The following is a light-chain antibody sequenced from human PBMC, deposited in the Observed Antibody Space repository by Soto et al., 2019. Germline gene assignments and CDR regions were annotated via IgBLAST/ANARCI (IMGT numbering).Light chain of an antibody. CDR3: SSYTSSSLYV. CDR2: DVS. CDR1: SSDVGGYSY. Sequence: QSVLTQPASVSGSPGQSITIPCTGTSSDVGGYSYVSWYQQLPGKAPKLMIYDVSDRPSGVSNRFSGSKSGNTASLTISGLQAEEEADYYCSSYTSSSLYVFGTGTKVTVL. J-gene: IGLJ1*01. V-gene: IGLV2-14*01.